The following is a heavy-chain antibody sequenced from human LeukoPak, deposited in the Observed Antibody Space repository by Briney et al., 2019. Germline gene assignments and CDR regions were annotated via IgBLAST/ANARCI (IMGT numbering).Heavy chain of an antibody. CDR2: IYISGTT. CDR1: GGSISSYY. CDR3: ARDEAGSGYIDY. D-gene: IGHD3-22*01. Sequence: SETLSLTCTVSGGSISSYYWSWIRQPPGKGLEWIGRIYISGTTNYNSSLKSRITMSLDTSKDQLSLKLSSVTAADTAVYYCARDEAGSGYIDYWGQGTLVTVSS. V-gene: IGHV4-4*07. J-gene: IGHJ4*01.